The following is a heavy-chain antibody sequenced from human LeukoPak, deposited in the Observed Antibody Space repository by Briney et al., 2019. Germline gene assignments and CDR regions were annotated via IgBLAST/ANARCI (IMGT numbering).Heavy chain of an antibody. CDR3: ARRLSVFGEFNFDY. CDR1: GGSITSTKYF. Sequence: SETLSLTCAVSGGSITSTKYFWGWIRQPPGKELELIGIISSSGTADYNPSLKSRVTISTDTSKNQFSLKLSSVTAADTAVYYCARRLSVFGEFNFDYWGQGTLVTVSS. D-gene: IGHD3-10*02. V-gene: IGHV4-39*01. CDR2: ISSSGTA. J-gene: IGHJ4*02.